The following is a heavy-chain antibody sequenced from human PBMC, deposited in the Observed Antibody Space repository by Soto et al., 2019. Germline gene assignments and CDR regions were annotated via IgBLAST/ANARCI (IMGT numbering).Heavy chain of an antibody. CDR2: INHSGST. Sequence: PSETLSLTCAVYGGSFSGYYWSWIRQPPGKGLEWIGEINHSGSTNYNPSLKSRVTISVDTSKSQFSLKLSSVTAADTAVYYCVAYSSSWSPGYVYYYYMDVWGKGTTVTVSS. J-gene: IGHJ6*03. CDR1: GGSFSGYY. V-gene: IGHV4-34*01. D-gene: IGHD6-13*01. CDR3: VAYSSSWSPGYVYYYYMDV.